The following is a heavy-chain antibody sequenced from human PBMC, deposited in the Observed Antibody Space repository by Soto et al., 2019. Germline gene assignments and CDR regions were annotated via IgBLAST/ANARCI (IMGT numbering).Heavy chain of an antibody. V-gene: IGHV3-21*01. Sequence: PGGSLRLSCAASGFTFSSYSMSWVRQAPGKGLEWVSSMSSSGNYIYYADSVKGRFTISRDNAKNSLDLQMNSLRGEDTAVYYCARGALLITFGGVFDPFDFWGQGTLVTVSS. J-gene: IGHJ4*02. CDR1: GFTFSSYS. CDR2: MSSSGNYI. CDR3: ARGALLITFGGVFDPFDF. D-gene: IGHD3-16*02.